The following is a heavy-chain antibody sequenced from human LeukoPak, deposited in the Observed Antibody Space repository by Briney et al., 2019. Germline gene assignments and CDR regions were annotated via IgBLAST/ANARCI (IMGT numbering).Heavy chain of an antibody. CDR3: ARERNLEIAVAGTIFDY. J-gene: IGHJ4*02. V-gene: IGHV3-66*01. D-gene: IGHD6-19*01. CDR1: GFTVSSKY. Sequence: GGSLRLSCAASGFTVSSKYMSWVRQAPGTGLEWVSVIYSGGSTYYADSVKGRFTISRDNSKNTLYLQMNSLRAEDTAVYYCARERNLEIAVAGTIFDYWGQGTLVTVSS. CDR2: IYSGGST.